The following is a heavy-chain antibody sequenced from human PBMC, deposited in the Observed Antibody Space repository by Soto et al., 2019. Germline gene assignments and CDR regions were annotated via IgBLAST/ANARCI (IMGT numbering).Heavy chain of an antibody. CDR3: ARGLYYDILTGSQGYFDY. V-gene: IGHV1-18*04. D-gene: IGHD3-9*01. Sequence: ASVKVSCKASGYTFTSYGISWVRQAPGQGLEWMGWISAYNGNTNYAQKLQGRVTMTTDTSTSTAYMELRSLRSDDTAVYYCARGLYYDILTGSQGYFDYWGQGTLVTVSS. CDR1: GYTFTSYG. CDR2: ISAYNGNT. J-gene: IGHJ4*02.